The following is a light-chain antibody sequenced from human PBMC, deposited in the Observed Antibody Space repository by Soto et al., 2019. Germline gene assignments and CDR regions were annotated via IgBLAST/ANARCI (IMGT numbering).Light chain of an antibody. CDR3: QQCNSYS. CDR2: KAS. V-gene: IGKV1-5*03. J-gene: IGKJ3*01. Sequence: DIQMTQSPSTLSASVGDRITITCRASQSISNWLAWYQQKPGKAPKLLIYKASSLQSGVPSRFSGSGSGTEFPLTISSLQPDDFATYYCQQCNSYSFGPGTTVDIK. CDR1: QSISNW.